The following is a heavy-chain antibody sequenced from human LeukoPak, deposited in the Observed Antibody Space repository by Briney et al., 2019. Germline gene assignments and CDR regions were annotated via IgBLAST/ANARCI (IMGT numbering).Heavy chain of an antibody. CDR3: ARSLDYYDSSGYGGLGVAFDI. J-gene: IGHJ3*02. Sequence: ASVKVSCKASGYTFTSYDINWVRQATGQGLEWMGIINPSGGSTSYAQKFQGRVTMTRDMSTSTVYMELSSLRSEDTAVYYCARSLDYYDSSGYGGLGVAFDIWGQGTMVTVSS. CDR2: INPSGGST. D-gene: IGHD3-22*01. V-gene: IGHV1-46*01. CDR1: GYTFTSYD.